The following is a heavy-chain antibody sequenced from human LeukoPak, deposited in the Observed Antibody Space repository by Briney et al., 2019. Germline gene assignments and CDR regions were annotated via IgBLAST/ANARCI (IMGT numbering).Heavy chain of an antibody. D-gene: IGHD3-22*01. CDR2: ISAYNGNT. CDR1: GYTFTSYG. J-gene: IGHJ4*02. CDR3: ARTSYYDSSGYYFDY. Sequence: ASVKVSCKASGYTFTSYGISWVRQAPGQGLEWMGWISAYNGNTNYAQKLQGRVTMTTDTSTSTAYMELRSLRSDDTAVCYCARTSYYDSSGYYFDYWGQGTLVTVSS. V-gene: IGHV1-18*01.